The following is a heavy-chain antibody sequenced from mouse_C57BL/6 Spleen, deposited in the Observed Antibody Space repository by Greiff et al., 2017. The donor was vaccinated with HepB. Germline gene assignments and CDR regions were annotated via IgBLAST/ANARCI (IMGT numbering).Heavy chain of an antibody. Sequence: QVQLKQPGAELVRPGSSVKLSCKASGYTFTSYWMHWVKQRPIQGLEWIGNIDPSDSETHYNQKFKDKATLTVDKSSSTAYMQLSSLTSEDSAVYYCARRTGTGTWFAYWGQGTLVTVSA. CDR3: ARRTGTGTWFAY. CDR2: IDPSDSET. CDR1: GYTFTSYW. D-gene: IGHD4-1*01. V-gene: IGHV1-52*01. J-gene: IGHJ3*01.